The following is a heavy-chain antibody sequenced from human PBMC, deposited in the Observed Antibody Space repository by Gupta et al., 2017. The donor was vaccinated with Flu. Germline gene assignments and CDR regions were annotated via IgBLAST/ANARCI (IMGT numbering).Heavy chain of an antibody. Sequence: QGQLQQCGTRLLKPSDTLSLNCGVPGASLRGKYLTWNRQPPGKGLEWIGEVNDSGSANYNPSLKSRVTISVDTSKNQFSLKVTSVTAADTAVYYCARNLATGYEVSTANDYWGQGTLVTVSS. CDR1: GASLRGKY. CDR3: ARNLATGYEVSTANDY. V-gene: IGHV4-34*01. D-gene: IGHD5/OR15-5a*01. CDR2: VNDSGSA. J-gene: IGHJ4*02.